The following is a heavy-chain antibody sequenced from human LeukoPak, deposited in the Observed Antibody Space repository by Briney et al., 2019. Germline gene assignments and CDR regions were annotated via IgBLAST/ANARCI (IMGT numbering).Heavy chain of an antibody. Sequence: GRSLRLSCAASGFTFSNYGMHWVRQGPGKGLEWVAVAAFDGSNEYYADSVKGRFTISRDNSKNTLYLQMNSLRAEDTAVYYCARVGAAVTTSSFYYGMDVWGQGTTVTVSS. CDR3: ARVGAAVTTSSFYYGMDV. D-gene: IGHD4-17*01. CDR2: AAFDGSNE. J-gene: IGHJ6*02. CDR1: GFTFSNYG. V-gene: IGHV3-33*05.